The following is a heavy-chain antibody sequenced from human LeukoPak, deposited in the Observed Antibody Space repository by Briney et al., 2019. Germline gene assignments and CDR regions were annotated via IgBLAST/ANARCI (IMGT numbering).Heavy chain of an antibody. CDR2: IYHSGST. CDR3: ARIFLRAEIFDP. D-gene: IGHD3-3*01. Sequence: SETLSLTCTVSGYSISSGYHWGWIRQPPGKGLEWIGSIYHSGSTYYNPSLKSRVTISVDTSKNQFSLKLSSVTAADTAVYYCARIFLRAEIFDPWGQGTLVTVSS. V-gene: IGHV4-38-2*02. CDR1: GYSISSGYH. J-gene: IGHJ5*02.